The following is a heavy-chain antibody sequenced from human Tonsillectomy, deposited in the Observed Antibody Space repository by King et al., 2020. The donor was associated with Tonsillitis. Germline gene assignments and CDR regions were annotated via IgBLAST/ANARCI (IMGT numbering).Heavy chain of an antibody. CDR1: GFSLSTSGVG. CDR2: IYWNDDK. D-gene: IGHD1-26*01. Sequence: TLKESGPTLVKPTQTLTLTCTFSGFSLSTSGVGVGWIRQPPGKALEWLALIYWNDDKRYSPSLKSRLTITKDTSKNQVVLTMTNMDPVDTATYYCAHRVGETPYYYYGMDVWGQGTTVTVSS. CDR3: AHRVGETPYYYYGMDV. J-gene: IGHJ6*02. V-gene: IGHV2-5*01.